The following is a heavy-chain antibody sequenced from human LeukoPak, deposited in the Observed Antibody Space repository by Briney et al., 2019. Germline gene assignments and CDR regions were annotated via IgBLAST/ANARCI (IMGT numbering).Heavy chain of an antibody. J-gene: IGHJ4*02. D-gene: IGHD2-15*01. V-gene: IGHV3-53*01. CDR2: IYSGGST. Sequence: GGSLRLSCAVSGFTVSSTYMSWVRQAPGKGLEWVSVIYSGGSTDYADSVKGRFTISRDNSKNTVYLQMNSLRAEDTAVYYCARVDCSGGSCYLRPFDYWGQGTLVTVSS. CDR1: GFTVSSTY. CDR3: ARVDCSGGSCYLRPFDY.